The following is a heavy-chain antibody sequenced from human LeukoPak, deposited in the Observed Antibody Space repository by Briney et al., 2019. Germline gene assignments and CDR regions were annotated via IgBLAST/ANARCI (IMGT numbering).Heavy chain of an antibody. Sequence: GGSLRLSCEASGFTFSSYAMSWVRQAPGKGLEWVSGISGSGGKTYYADSVKGRFTISRDNSKNTLFLQMNSLRAEDTAVYYCAKDMGSGTPTYFDYWGQGILVTVSS. CDR3: AKDMGSGTPTYFDY. CDR2: ISGSGGKT. J-gene: IGHJ4*02. V-gene: IGHV3-23*01. CDR1: GFTFSSYA. D-gene: IGHD1-14*01.